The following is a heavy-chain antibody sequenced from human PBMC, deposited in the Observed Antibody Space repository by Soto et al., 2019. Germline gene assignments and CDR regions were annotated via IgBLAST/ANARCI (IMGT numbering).Heavy chain of an antibody. Sequence: QVQLVESGGGVVQPGRSLRLSCAASGFTFSSYGMHWVRQAPGKGLEWVAVIWYDGSNKYYADSVKGRFTISRDNSKNTLYLQRSSLGAEDTAVYYCARDVPAHYGMDVWGQGTTVTVSS. CDR1: GFTFSSYG. J-gene: IGHJ6*02. V-gene: IGHV3-33*01. CDR3: ARDVPAHYGMDV. CDR2: IWYDGSNK.